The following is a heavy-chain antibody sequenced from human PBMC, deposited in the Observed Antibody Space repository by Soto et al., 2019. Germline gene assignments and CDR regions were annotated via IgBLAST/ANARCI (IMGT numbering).Heavy chain of an antibody. CDR2: IYPRDSDT. V-gene: IGHV5-51*01. D-gene: IGHD1-26*01. CDR3: ARGYWEVVYPYYYDY. CDR1: GYSFTTYW. Sequence: GESLKISCKGSGYSFTTYWIGWVRQMPGKGLEWMGIIYPRDSDTRYSPSFQGQVSISVDKSISTAYLQWSSLKASDTAMYYCARGYWEVVYPYYYDYWGQGTLVTVSS. J-gene: IGHJ4*02.